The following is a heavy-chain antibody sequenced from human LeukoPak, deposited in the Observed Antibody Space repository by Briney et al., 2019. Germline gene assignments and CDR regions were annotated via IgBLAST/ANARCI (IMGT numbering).Heavy chain of an antibody. D-gene: IGHD1/OR15-1a*01. V-gene: IGHV4-34*01. CDR2: INHSGST. J-gene: IGHJ2*01. Sequence: SETLSLTCAVYGGSFSGYYWSWIRQPPGKGLEWIGEINHSGSTNYNPSLKSRVTISVDTSKNQFSLKLSSVTAADTAVYYCARDRTANWYFDLWGRGTLVTVSS. CDR3: ARDRTANWYFDL. CDR1: GGSFSGYY.